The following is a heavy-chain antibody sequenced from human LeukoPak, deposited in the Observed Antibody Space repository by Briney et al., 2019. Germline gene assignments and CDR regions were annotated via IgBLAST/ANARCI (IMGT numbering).Heavy chain of an antibody. CDR2: ISSSGSTI. CDR1: GFTFSSYE. Sequence: GGSLRLSCAASGFTFSSYEMNWVRQAPGKGLEWVSYISSSGSTIYYADSVKGRFTISRDNAKNSLYLQMNSLRAEDTAVYYCAREYWDAFDIWGQGTMVTVSS. J-gene: IGHJ3*02. CDR3: AREYWDAFDI. V-gene: IGHV3-48*03. D-gene: IGHD2-8*02.